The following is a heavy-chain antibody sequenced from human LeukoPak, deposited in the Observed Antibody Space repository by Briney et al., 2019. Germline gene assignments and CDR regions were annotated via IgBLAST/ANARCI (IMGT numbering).Heavy chain of an antibody. J-gene: IGHJ5*02. CDR1: GFIFDNYG. V-gene: IGHV3-23*01. CDR3: AKGNSGYFADL. CDR2: ISNDGGGT. D-gene: IGHD3-22*01. Sequence: GGSLRLSCSASGFIFDNYGLMWVRQAPGKGLEWVSAISNDGGGTTYADFVKGRFTISRDNSKNTLSLQMNSLRPEDTALYYCAKGNSGYFADLWGQGTVVTVSS.